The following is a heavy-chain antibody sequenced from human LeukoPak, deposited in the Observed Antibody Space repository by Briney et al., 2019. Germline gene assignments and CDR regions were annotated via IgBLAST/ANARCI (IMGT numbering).Heavy chain of an antibody. CDR3: TTVGTEQWLVPVDY. Sequence: PGGSLRLSCAASGFTFSNAWMSWVRQAPRKGLEWVGRIKSKTDGGTTDYAAPVKGRFTISRDDSKNTLYLQMNSLKTEDTAVYYCTTVGTEQWLVPVDYWGQGTLVTVSS. J-gene: IGHJ4*02. CDR2: IKSKTDGGTT. CDR1: GFTFSNAW. D-gene: IGHD6-19*01. V-gene: IGHV3-15*01.